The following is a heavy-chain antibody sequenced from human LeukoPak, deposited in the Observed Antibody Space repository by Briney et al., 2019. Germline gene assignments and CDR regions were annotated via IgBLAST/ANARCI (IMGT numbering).Heavy chain of an antibody. CDR1: GFTVSSNY. CDR3: ARCTSCYAGLYFQH. Sequence: PGGSLRLSCAASGFTVSSNYMSWVRQAPGKGLEWVSVIYSGGSTYYADSVKGRFTISRDNSKNTLYLQMNSLRTEDTAVYYCARCTSCYAGLYFQHWGQGTLVTVSS. CDR2: IYSGGST. D-gene: IGHD2-2*01. V-gene: IGHV3-53*01. J-gene: IGHJ1*01.